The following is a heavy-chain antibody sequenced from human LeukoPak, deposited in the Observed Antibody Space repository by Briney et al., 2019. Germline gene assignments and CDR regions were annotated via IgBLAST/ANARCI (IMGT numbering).Heavy chain of an antibody. D-gene: IGHD7-27*01. CDR2: INPNSGGT. CDR3: AREYGEGTFYFDY. V-gene: IGHV1-2*02. J-gene: IGHJ4*02. CDR1: GYTFTGYY. Sequence: ASVQVSCKASGYTFTGYYMHWVRQAPGQGLEWMGWINPNSGGTNYAQNFQGRVTMTRDTSISTAYMELSRLRSDDTAVYYCAREYGEGTFYFDYWGQGTLVTVSS.